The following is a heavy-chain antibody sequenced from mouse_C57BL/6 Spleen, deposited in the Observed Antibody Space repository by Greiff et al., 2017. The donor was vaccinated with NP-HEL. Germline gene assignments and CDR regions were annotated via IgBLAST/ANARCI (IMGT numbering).Heavy chain of an antibody. CDR1: GYTFTSYG. CDR2: IYPRSGNT. D-gene: IGHD1-1*01. J-gene: IGHJ1*03. Sequence: QVQLQQSGAELARPGASVKLSCKASGYTFTSYGISWVKQRTGQGLEWIGEIYPRSGNTYYNEKFKGKATLTADKSSSTAYMELRSLTSEDSAVYFCASRSDYYGSSYWYFDVWGTGTTVTVSS. CDR3: ASRSDYYGSSYWYFDV. V-gene: IGHV1-81*01.